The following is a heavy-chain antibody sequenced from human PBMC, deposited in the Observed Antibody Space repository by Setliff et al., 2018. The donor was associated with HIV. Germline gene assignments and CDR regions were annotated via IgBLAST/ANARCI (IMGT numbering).Heavy chain of an antibody. CDR2: LHSSGTT. CDR3: ATYSAGEGGRGH. D-gene: IGHD2-15*01. Sequence: SETLSLTCSVSGNSIGAYHWSWIRQPPGRGLEWIGYLHSSGTTHYNPSLSSRVTISFDASKKYFSLKLTSVTAADTAMYYCATYSAGEGGRGHWGQGPLVTVSS. CDR1: GNSIGAYH. V-gene: IGHV4-59*01. J-gene: IGHJ4*02.